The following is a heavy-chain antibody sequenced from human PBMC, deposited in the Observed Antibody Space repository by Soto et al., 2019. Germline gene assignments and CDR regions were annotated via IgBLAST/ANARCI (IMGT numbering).Heavy chain of an antibody. V-gene: IGHV1-69*04. D-gene: IGHD4-4*01. Sequence: SVKVSCKASGGTFSSYTISWVRQAPGQGLEWMGRIIPILGIANYAQKFQGRVTITADKSTSTAYMELSSLRSGDTAVYYCARENGPTVSNYWGQGTRVTVSS. CDR2: IIPILGIA. J-gene: IGHJ4*02. CDR3: ARENGPTVSNY. CDR1: GGTFSSYT.